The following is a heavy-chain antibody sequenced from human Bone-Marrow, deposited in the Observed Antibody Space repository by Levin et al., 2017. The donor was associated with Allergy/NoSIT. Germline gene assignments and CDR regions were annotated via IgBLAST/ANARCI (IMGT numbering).Heavy chain of an antibody. J-gene: IGHJ4*02. D-gene: IGHD5-18*01. CDR3: ARSGPPLWAHFDY. CDR1: GFTFSSSS. Sequence: ASVKVSCAASGFTFSSSSMNWVRQAPGKGLEWVSYISGSSSTIYYADSVKGRFTISRDNAKNSLYLQMNSLRDEDTAVYYCARSGPPLWAHFDYWGQGTLVTVSS. V-gene: IGHV3-48*02. CDR2: ISGSSSTI.